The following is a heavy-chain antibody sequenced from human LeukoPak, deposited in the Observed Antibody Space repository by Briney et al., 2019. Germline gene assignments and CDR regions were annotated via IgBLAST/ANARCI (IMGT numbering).Heavy chain of an antibody. J-gene: IGHJ4*02. CDR3: ANFGSGSYVGGFDY. CDR2: ISGSGGST. D-gene: IGHD3-10*01. Sequence: PGGSLRLSCAASGFTFSSYAMSWVRQAPGKGLEWVSAISGSGGSTYYADSVKGRFTISRDNSKNTLYLQMNSLRAEDTAVYYCANFGSGSYVGGFDYWGQGTLVTVSS. CDR1: GFTFSSYA. V-gene: IGHV3-23*01.